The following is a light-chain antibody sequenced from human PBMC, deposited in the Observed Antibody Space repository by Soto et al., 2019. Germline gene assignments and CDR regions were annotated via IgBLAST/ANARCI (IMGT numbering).Light chain of an antibody. Sequence: IQVTQAPSSLSASVGDRVTITCRASQDIRNDLGWYQQKPGKAPKLLIYEASTLETGVPSRFSGSGSGTEFTLTISSLQPDDFATYYCQHYNSYSEAFGQGTKVDIK. V-gene: IGKV1-17*01. CDR3: QHYNSYSEA. CDR2: EAS. J-gene: IGKJ1*01. CDR1: QDIRND.